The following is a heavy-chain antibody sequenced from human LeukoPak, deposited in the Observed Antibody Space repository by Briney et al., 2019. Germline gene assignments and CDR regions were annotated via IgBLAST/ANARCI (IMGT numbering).Heavy chain of an antibody. Sequence: GESLKISCKGSGYSFTSYWIGWVRQMPGKGLEWMGIIYPADSDTRYSPSFEGQVTISADKSITTVYLQWSSLKASDTAMYYCARPGGQWLSQAQHWGQGTLVTVSS. J-gene: IGHJ1*01. CDR2: IYPADSDT. CDR3: ARPGGQWLSQAQH. D-gene: IGHD6-19*01. CDR1: GYSFTSYW. V-gene: IGHV5-51*01.